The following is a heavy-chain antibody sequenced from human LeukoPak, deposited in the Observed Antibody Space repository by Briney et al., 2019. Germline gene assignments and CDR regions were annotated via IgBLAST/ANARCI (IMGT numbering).Heavy chain of an antibody. D-gene: IGHD3-9*01. J-gene: IGHJ4*02. CDR1: GDSISSGDYY. CDR3: ARVTGYMIEDYFDY. Sequence: PSETLSLTCTVSGDSISSGDYYWSWIRQPAGKGLEWIGYIYYSGSTNYNPSLKSRVTISVDTSKNQFSLKLRSVTAADTAVYYCARVTGYMIEDYFDYWGQGILVTVSS. V-gene: IGHV4-61*10. CDR2: IYYSGST.